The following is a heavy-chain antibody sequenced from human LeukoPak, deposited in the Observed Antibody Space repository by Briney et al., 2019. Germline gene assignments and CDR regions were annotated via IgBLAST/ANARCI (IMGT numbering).Heavy chain of an antibody. J-gene: IGHJ4*02. D-gene: IGHD2-15*01. V-gene: IGHV4-39*01. CDR2: IYYSGST. CDR1: GGSISSSSYY. CDR3: ASVVAVTAKDADFDY. Sequence: KPSETLSLTCTVSGGSISSSSYYWGWIRQPPGKGLEWIGSIYYSGSTYYNPSLKSRVTISVDTSKNQFSLKLSSVTAADTAVYYCASVVAVTAKDADFDYWGQGTLVTVSS.